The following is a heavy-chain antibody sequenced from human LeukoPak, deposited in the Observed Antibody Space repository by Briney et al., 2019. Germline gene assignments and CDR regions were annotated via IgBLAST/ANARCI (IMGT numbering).Heavy chain of an antibody. CDR3: ARRDLGGYDFAYFDY. D-gene: IGHD5-12*01. V-gene: IGHV5-51*01. J-gene: IGHJ4*02. Sequence: GESLKISCKGSGYTFSDYWIAWVRKMPGKGLEWMGIIFPHDSDTRYSPPFQGQVTISADKSISTAYLQWSSLKASDTAIYYCARRDLGGYDFAYFDYWGQGTLVTVSS. CDR1: GYTFSDYW. CDR2: IFPHDSDT.